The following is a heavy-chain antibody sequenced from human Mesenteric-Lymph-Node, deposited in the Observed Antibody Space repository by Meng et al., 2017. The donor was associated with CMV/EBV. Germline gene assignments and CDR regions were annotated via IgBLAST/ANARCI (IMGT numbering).Heavy chain of an antibody. CDR3: AYFGDFPPLW. CDR2: TYYRSESYN. V-gene: IGHV6-1*01. D-gene: IGHD3-16*01. CDR1: GDSISSNNAS. Sequence: QQPHPGPGLVRPSQTRTATCHSSGDSISSNNASWNWIRQSPSRGLEGLGRTYYRSESYNDYAVSVKSRISVNLDTSKNQLSLHLNFVTPEDTAVYYCAYFGDFPPLWWGQGTLVTVSS. J-gene: IGHJ4*02.